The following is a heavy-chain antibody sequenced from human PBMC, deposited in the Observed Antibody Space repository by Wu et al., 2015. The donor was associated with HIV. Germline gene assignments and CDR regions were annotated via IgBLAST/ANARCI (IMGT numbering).Heavy chain of an antibody. CDR2: IIPLFGTG. CDR3: ASPRSPGFSSAWPTYFDY. CDR1: GNTFNA. D-gene: IGHD6-25*01. V-gene: IGHV1-69*05. J-gene: IGHJ4*02. Sequence: QVHLVQSGAEVEKPGSSVKISCKASGNTFNAINWVRQAPGQGLEWMGGIIPLFGTGEYAQISQGRVTITTDESTSTAYMRLSSLRSEDTAVYFCASPRSPGFSSAWPTYFDYWGQGTLVTVSS.